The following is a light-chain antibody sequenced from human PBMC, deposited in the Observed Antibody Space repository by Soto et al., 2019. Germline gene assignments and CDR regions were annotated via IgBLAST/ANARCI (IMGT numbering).Light chain of an antibody. V-gene: IGLV1-44*01. CDR2: SNN. CDR3: AAWDDSLNGVV. Sequence: QSVLTQPPSASGTPGQRVTISCSGSSSNIGSNTVNWYQQLPGTAPKLLIYSNNQRPSGVPDRFSGSKSGTSASLAISGLQTEEHADYYCAAWDDSLNGVVFGGGTKVTVL. J-gene: IGLJ2*01. CDR1: SSNIGSNT.